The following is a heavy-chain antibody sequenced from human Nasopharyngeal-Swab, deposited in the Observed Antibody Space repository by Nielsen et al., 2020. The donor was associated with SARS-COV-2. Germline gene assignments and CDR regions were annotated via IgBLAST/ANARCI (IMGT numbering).Heavy chain of an antibody. D-gene: IGHD6-19*01. CDR1: GGSFSGYY. CDR2: INHSGST. J-gene: IGHJ4*02. CDR3: ARTSGWYGLGDVYYFDY. Sequence: GSLRLSCAVYGGSFSGYYWSWIRQPPGKGLEWIGEINHSGSTNYNPSLKSRVTISVDTSKNQFSLKLSSVTAADTAVYYCARTSGWYGLGDVYYFDYWGQGTLVTVSS. V-gene: IGHV4-34*01.